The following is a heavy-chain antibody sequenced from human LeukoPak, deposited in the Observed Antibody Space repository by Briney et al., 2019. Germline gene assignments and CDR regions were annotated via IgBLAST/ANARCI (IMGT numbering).Heavy chain of an antibody. V-gene: IGHV1-2*02. CDR2: INPNSGGT. J-gene: IGHJ5*02. CDR1: GYTFTGYY. D-gene: IGHD3-22*01. CDR3: ARDAHIVGANWFDP. Sequence: ASVKVSCKASGYTFTGYYMHWVRQAPGQGLEWMGWINPNSGGTNYAQKFQGRVTMTRDTSISTAYMELSRLRSDDTAVYYCARDAHIVGANWFDPWGQGTLVTVSS.